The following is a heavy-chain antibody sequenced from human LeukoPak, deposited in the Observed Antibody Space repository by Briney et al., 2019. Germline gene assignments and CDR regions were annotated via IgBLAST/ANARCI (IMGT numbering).Heavy chain of an antibody. CDR2: ISSSGSGGNT. Sequence: GGSLRLSCAASGVTLSSYAMSWARQAPGKGLEWVSGISSSGSGGNTYYADSVQGRLTISRDNSKNTLYLQMNSLRTEDTAVYYCAKAKGYCSGVSCYSTNYYYGMDVWGQGTTVTVSS. V-gene: IGHV3-23*01. CDR3: AKAKGYCSGVSCYSTNYYYGMDV. J-gene: IGHJ6*02. D-gene: IGHD2-15*01. CDR1: GVTLSSYA.